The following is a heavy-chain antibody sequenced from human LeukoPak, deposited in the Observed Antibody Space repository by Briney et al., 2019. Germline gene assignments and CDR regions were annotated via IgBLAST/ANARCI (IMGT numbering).Heavy chain of an antibody. V-gene: IGHV3-66*03. CDR1: GFSVRNYY. CDR2: IRGSGET. J-gene: IGHJ5*02. CDR3: ARDRAATQGWVEFDP. Sequence: PGGSLRLSCAVSGFSVRNYYMNWLRQAPVKGLEWVSLIRGSGETVYADSVKGRFTISRDDSKNTVYLQMNSLRLDDTAVYFCARDRAATQGWVEFDPWGQVTLVTVSS. D-gene: IGHD1-26*01.